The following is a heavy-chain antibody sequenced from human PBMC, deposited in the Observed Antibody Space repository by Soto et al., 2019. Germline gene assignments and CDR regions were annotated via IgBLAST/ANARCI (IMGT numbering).Heavy chain of an antibody. D-gene: IGHD2-21*02. J-gene: IGHJ3*02. CDR3: ARVVTVVTPSAFDI. V-gene: IGHV3-66*01. CDR2: IYSGGST. CDR1: GFTVSSNC. Sequence: EVQLVESGGGLVQPGGSLRLSCAASGFTVSSNCMSWVRQAPGKGLEWVSVIYSGGSTYYADSVKGRFTISRDNSKNTLYLQMNSLRAEDTAVYYCARVVTVVTPSAFDIWGQGTMVTVSS.